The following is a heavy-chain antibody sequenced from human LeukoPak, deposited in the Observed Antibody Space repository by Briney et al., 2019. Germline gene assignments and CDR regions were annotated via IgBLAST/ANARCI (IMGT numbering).Heavy chain of an antibody. J-gene: IGHJ4*02. CDR1: GFNFSSYW. D-gene: IGHD1-26*01. Sequence: QPGGSLRLSCAASGFNFSSYWMHWVRQAPGKGLVWISRINYDGTTTSYADSVKGRFTISRDNAKNTLYLQMNSLTTEDTALYYCAKARWEPNFDYWGQGTLVTVSS. CDR2: INYDGTTT. CDR3: AKARWEPNFDY. V-gene: IGHV3-74*01.